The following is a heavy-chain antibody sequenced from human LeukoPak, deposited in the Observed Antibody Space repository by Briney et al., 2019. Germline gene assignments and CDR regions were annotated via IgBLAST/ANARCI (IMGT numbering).Heavy chain of an antibody. V-gene: IGHV4-59*08. CDR1: GGSISSYY. CDR2: IYYSGST. J-gene: IGHJ6*02. Sequence: SETLSLTCTVSGGSISSYYWSWIRQPPGKGLEGIGYIYYSGSTNYNPSLKSRVTISVDTSKNQFSLKLSSVTAADTAVYYCARKFVDPNGMDVWGQGTTVTVSS. CDR3: ARKFVDPNGMDV. D-gene: IGHD3-10*01.